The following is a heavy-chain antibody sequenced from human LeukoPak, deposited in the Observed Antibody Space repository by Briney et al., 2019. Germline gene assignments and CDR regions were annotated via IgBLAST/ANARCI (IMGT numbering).Heavy chain of an antibody. Sequence: ASVKVSCKVSGYTLTELSMHWVRQAPGKGLEWMGGFDPEDGETIYAQKFQGRVTMTEDTSTDTAYMELSSLRSEDTAVYYCATAVLGGATPYFDYWGQGTLVTVSS. J-gene: IGHJ4*02. CDR2: FDPEDGET. CDR1: GYTLTELS. V-gene: IGHV1-24*01. D-gene: IGHD1-26*01. CDR3: ATAVLGGATPYFDY.